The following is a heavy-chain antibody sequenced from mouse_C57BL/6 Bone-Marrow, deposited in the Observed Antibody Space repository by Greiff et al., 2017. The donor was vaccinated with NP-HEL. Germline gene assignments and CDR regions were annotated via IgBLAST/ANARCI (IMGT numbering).Heavy chain of an antibody. Sequence: QVQLQQSGAELVKPGASVKLSCKASGYTFTSYWMHWVKQRPGQGLEWIGMIHPNSGSTNYNEKFKSKATLTVDKSSSTAYMQLSSLTSEDSAVYYWARHARLLRYFDVWGTGTTVTVSS. CDR1: GYTFTSYW. V-gene: IGHV1-64*01. D-gene: IGHD2-3*01. J-gene: IGHJ1*03. CDR2: IHPNSGST. CDR3: ARHARLLRYFDV.